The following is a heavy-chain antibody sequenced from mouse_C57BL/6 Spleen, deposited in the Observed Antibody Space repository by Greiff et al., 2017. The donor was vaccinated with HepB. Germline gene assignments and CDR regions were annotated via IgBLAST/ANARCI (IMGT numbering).Heavy chain of an antibody. CDR3: AVYGYDVGFAY. J-gene: IGHJ3*01. D-gene: IGHD2-2*01. CDR1: GYTFTSYW. CDR2: IHPNSGST. V-gene: IGHV1-64*01. Sequence: QVHVKQPGAELVKPGASVKLSCKASGYTFTSYWMHWVKQRPGQGLEWIGMIHPNSGSTNYNEKFKSKATLTVDKSSSTAYMQLSSLTSEDSAVYYCAVYGYDVGFAYGGQGTLVTVSA.